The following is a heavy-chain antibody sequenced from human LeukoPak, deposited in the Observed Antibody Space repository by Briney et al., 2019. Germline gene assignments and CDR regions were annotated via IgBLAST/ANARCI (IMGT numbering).Heavy chain of an antibody. CDR2: IKQDGSEK. J-gene: IGHJ4*02. CDR3: ARGYDFWSGHWVWDY. Sequence: PGGSLRLSCAASGFTFSSYWMSWVRQAPGKGLEWVANIKQDGSEKYYVDSVKGRFTISRDNAKNSLYLQMNSLRAEDTAVYYCARGYDFWSGHWVWDYWGQGTLVTVSS. CDR1: GFTFSSYW. V-gene: IGHV3-7*01. D-gene: IGHD3-3*01.